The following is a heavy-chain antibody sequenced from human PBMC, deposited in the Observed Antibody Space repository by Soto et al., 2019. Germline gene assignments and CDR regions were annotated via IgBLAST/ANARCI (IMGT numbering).Heavy chain of an antibody. CDR1: KNTLTELT. CDR3: AADRKKVGRRPAFYF. V-gene: IGHV1-24*01. D-gene: IGHD1-26*01. CDR2: SAPEEGEP. J-gene: IGHJ4*02. Sequence: ASVKVSLKVPKNTLTELTIDWLRQAPGKGLECMGRSAPEEGEPIYPQKFQGRVSMTEDPSTDTAYMELTSLRFEDTAVYFCAADRKKVGRRPAFYFWGQGTLVTVSS.